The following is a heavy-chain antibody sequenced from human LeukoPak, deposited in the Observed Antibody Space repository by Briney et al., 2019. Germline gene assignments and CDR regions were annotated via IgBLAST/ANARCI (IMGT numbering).Heavy chain of an antibody. CDR2: IDPSDSYT. CDR3: ARGHSGSYSFDY. Sequence: PGESLKISCKGSGYSFTSYWINWVRQVPGKGREWMGRIDPSDSYTNYSPSFQGHVTISVDKSSSTAYLQWSSLKASDTAMYYCARGHSGSYSFDYWGQGTLVTVSS. CDR1: GYSFTSYW. D-gene: IGHD1-26*01. J-gene: IGHJ4*02. V-gene: IGHV5-10-1*01.